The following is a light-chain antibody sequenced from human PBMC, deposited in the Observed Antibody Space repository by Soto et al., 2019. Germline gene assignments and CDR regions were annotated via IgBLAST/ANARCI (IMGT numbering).Light chain of an antibody. CDR1: SSNIGDNY. Sequence: QSALTQPPSASGTPGHKVTISCSGSSSNIGDNYVYWHQQLPGTAPKLLIYRNNQRPSGVPDRFSGSKSGTSASLAISGLRSEDEADYYCAAWDDSLSGYVFGPGTKVTV. J-gene: IGLJ1*01. V-gene: IGLV1-47*01. CDR2: RNN. CDR3: AAWDDSLSGYV.